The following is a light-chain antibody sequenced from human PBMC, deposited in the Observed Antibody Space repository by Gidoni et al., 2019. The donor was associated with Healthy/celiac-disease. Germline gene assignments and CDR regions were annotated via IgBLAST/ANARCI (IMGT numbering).Light chain of an antibody. CDR3: QQYDNLPYT. CDR2: DAS. Sequence: DIQMTQSPSSLSASVGDRVTITCQASRDISNYLNWYQQKPGKAPKFLIYDASNLETGVPSRFSGSGSGTDFTFTISSLQPEDIATYYCQQYDNLPYTFAQGTKLEIK. J-gene: IGKJ2*01. CDR1: RDISNY. V-gene: IGKV1-33*01.